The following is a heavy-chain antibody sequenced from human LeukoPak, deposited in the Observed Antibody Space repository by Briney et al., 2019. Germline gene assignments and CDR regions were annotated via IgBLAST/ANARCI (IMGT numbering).Heavy chain of an antibody. CDR3: ARVPYGYDSSGLSDGFDY. D-gene: IGHD3-22*01. CDR1: GGSISSSSYY. Sequence: SETLSLTCTVSGGSISSSSYYWGWIRQPPGKGLEWIGSIYYSGSTYYNPSLKSRVTISVDTSKNQFSLKLSSVTAADTAVYYCARVPYGYDSSGLSDGFDYWGQGTLVTVSS. CDR2: IYYSGST. V-gene: IGHV4-39*07. J-gene: IGHJ4*02.